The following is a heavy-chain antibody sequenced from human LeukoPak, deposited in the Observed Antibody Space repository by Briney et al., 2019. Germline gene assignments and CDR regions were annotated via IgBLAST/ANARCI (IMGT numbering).Heavy chain of an antibody. J-gene: IGHJ5*02. CDR1: GGSISSYY. D-gene: IGHD1-26*01. Sequence: SETLSLTCTVSGGSISSYYWSWLRQPAGTGLEWIGRIYTSGSTNYNPSLKSRVTMSVDTSKNQLSLKLSSVTAADKAVYYCARADLDVGAATWGQGTLVTVSS. CDR3: ARADLDVGAAT. CDR2: IYTSGST. V-gene: IGHV4-4*07.